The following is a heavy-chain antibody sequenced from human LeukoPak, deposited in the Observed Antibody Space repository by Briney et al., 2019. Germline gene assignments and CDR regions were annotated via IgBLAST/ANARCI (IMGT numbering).Heavy chain of an antibody. Sequence: GGSLRLSCAASGFTFSEYYMSWVRQAPGKGVEWVSYISSSSSYTNYADSFKGPFPISRDNPQNSLYLQMNSLRAEDTAVYYCSRDRSGCSFYSFDIWGQGTMVTVSS. CDR3: SRDRSGCSFYSFDI. J-gene: IGHJ3*02. CDR2: ISSSSSYT. D-gene: IGHD2-15*01. CDR1: GFTFSEYY. V-gene: IGHV3-11*06.